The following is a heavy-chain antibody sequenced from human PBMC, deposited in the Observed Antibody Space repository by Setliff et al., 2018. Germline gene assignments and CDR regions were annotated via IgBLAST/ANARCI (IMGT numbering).Heavy chain of an antibody. CDR3: VRPGGTTVVARHFDY. Sequence: PSETLSLTCTVSGGSITSGRYYWGWIRQPPGQGLEWIASIHYSENTYYNPSLKSRVTISIDTSRNHFSLELRSVTVADTATYYCVRPGGTTVVARHFDYWGSGILVTVSS. V-gene: IGHV4-39*01. D-gene: IGHD2-15*01. CDR1: GGSITSGRYY. J-gene: IGHJ4*01. CDR2: IHYSENT.